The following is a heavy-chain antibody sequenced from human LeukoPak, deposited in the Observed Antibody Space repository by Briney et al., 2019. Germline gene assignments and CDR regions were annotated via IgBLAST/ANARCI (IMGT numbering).Heavy chain of an antibody. V-gene: IGHV3-30-3*01. J-gene: IGHJ4*02. CDR1: GFTFRSYA. CDR2: ISYDGSNK. CDR3: ARDFSSSPFDY. D-gene: IGHD6-13*01. Sequence: GGSLRLSCAASGFTFRSYAMSWVRQAPGKGLEWVAVISYDGSNKYYADSVKGRFTISRDNSKNTLYLQMNSLRAEDTAVYYCARDFSSSPFDYWGQGTLVTVSS.